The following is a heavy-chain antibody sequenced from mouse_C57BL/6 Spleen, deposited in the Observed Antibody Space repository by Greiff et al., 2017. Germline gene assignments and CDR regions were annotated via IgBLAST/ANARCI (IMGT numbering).Heavy chain of an antibody. CDR3: TRGGFRGYYAMDY. CDR1: GFTFSSYA. J-gene: IGHJ4*01. V-gene: IGHV5-9-1*02. Sequence: EVMLVESGEGLVKPGGSLKLSCAASGFTFSSYAMSWVRQTPEKRLEWVAYISSGGDYIYYADTVKGRFTISRDNARNTLYLQMSSLKSDDTAMYYCTRGGFRGYYAMDYWGQGTSVTVSS. CDR2: ISSGGDYI.